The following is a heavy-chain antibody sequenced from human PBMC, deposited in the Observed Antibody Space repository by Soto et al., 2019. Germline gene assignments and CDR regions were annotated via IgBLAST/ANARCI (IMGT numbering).Heavy chain of an antibody. V-gene: IGHV4-59*01. CDR3: ARVPAASSWSDS. CDR2: VYYSGST. J-gene: IGHJ5*01. D-gene: IGHD2-15*01. Sequence: SETLSLTCTVSGGSIFSSYWTWIWQPPGKGLEWIGNVYYSGSTNYNPSLKSRITISVDTSKNQFSLNLSSVTAADTAVYYCARVPAASSWSDSRGQATLVTVSS. CDR1: GGSIFSSY.